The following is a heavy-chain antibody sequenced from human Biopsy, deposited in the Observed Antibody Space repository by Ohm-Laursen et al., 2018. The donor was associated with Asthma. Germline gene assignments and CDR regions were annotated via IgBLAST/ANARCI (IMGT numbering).Heavy chain of an antibody. Sequence: SLRLSCAASGFTFSSFAMTWVRQAPGKGLEWVSAITGGGANTYYADSAKGRFTISRDNSKNTLHLQMNSLRAEDTALYYCAKDSSGYYLNYFDYWGQGTLVTVSS. CDR3: AKDSSGYYLNYFDY. CDR1: GFTFSSFA. CDR2: ITGGGANT. J-gene: IGHJ4*02. V-gene: IGHV3-23*01. D-gene: IGHD3-22*01.